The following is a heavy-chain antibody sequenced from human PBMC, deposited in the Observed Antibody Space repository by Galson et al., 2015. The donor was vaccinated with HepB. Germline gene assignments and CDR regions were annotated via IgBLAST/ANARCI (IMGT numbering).Heavy chain of an antibody. D-gene: IGHD2-15*01. Sequence: SLRLSCAASGFTFSSYGMHWVRQAPGKGLEWVAFIRYDGSNKYYADSVKGRFTVSRDNSKNTLYLQMNSMRAEDTAVYYCAKSCSGGSCYSEYWGQGTLVTVSS. CDR2: IRYDGSNK. CDR3: AKSCSGGSCYSEY. V-gene: IGHV3-30*02. J-gene: IGHJ4*02. CDR1: GFTFSSYG.